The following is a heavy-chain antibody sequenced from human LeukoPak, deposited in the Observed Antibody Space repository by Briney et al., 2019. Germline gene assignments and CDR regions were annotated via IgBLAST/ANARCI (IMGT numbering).Heavy chain of an antibody. CDR2: ISAYNGNT. V-gene: IGHV1-18*01. CDR3: ARGQRGYSYGVANWFDP. Sequence: ASVKVSCKASGYTFTSYGISWVRQAPGQGLEWMGWISAYNGNTNYAQKLQGRVTMTTDTSTSTAYMELRSLRSDDTAVYYCARGQRGYSYGVANWFDPWGQGTLVTVSS. J-gene: IGHJ5*02. D-gene: IGHD5-18*01. CDR1: GYTFTSYG.